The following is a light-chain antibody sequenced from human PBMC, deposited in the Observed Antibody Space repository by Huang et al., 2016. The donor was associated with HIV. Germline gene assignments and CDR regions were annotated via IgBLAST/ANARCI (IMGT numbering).Light chain of an antibody. Sequence: IQMPQSPSSLSASVGDRVTITCQASQDISNYLNWYQQKPGKAPKLLIYDASYLEAGVPSRFSGSGSGTDFTFTISSLQPEDIATYYCQQYDNLRPTFGQGTKLEIK. CDR1: QDISNY. CDR2: DAS. J-gene: IGKJ2*01. V-gene: IGKV1-33*01. CDR3: QQYDNLRPT.